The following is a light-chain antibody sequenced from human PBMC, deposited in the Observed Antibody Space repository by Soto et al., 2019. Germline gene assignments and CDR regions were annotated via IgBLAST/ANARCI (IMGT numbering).Light chain of an antibody. J-gene: IGKJ5*01. V-gene: IGKV3-11*01. CDR1: QSVRSY. CDR2: DAS. CDR3: QQYNNWPPIT. Sequence: EIVLTQSPATLSLSPGERATLSCRASQSVRSYLAWYQQKPGQVPRLLIYDASNRAAGIPARFSGSGSGTDFTLTISSLQSEDFAVYYCQQYNNWPPITFGQGTRLEIK.